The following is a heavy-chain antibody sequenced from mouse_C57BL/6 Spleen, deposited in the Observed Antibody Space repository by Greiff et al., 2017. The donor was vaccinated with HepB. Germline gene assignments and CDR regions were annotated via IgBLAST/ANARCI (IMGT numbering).Heavy chain of an antibody. J-gene: IGHJ2*01. Sequence: QVQLQQPGAELVRPGTSVKLSCKASGYTFTSYWMHWVKQRPGQGLEWIGVIDPSDSYTNYNQKFKGKATLTVDTSSSTAYMQLSSLTSEDSAVYYCARESLITTVVATDYFDYWGQGTTLTVSS. CDR1: GYTFTSYW. V-gene: IGHV1-59*01. CDR2: IDPSDSYT. CDR3: ARESLITTVVATDYFDY. D-gene: IGHD1-1*01.